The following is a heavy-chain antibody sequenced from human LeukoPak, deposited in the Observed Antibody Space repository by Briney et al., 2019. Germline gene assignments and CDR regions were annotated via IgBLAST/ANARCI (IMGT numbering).Heavy chain of an antibody. CDR3: AKDGGGGSSYFDY. V-gene: IGHV3-30*18. CDR1: GFTFSSSG. D-gene: IGHD2-15*01. CDR2: LSHDGRNS. Sequence: GRSLRLSCGASGFTFSSSGMHWVRQAPGKGLEWVAVLSHDGRNSHYVDSVKGRFTISRDNSKNTLYLQMNSLRIEDTAVYYCAKDGGGGSSYFDYWGQGTLVTVSS. J-gene: IGHJ4*02.